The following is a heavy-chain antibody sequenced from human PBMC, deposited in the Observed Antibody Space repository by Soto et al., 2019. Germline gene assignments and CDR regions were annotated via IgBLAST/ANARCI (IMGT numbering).Heavy chain of an antibody. CDR1: GYTFTNYV. Sequence: ASVKVYCKASGYTFTNYVMHWVRQAPGQRLEWMGWIDAASGGTRYSQKFQGRVTITRDTSASTAYMELSSLTSEDTAVYYCAKIGGCSITSCPWAQRTLVTVSS. D-gene: IGHD2-2*01. V-gene: IGHV1-3*01. CDR2: IDAASGGT. J-gene: IGHJ5*02. CDR3: AKIGGCSITSCP.